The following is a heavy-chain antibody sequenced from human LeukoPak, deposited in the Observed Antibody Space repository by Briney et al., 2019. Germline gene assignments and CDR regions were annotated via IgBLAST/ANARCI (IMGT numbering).Heavy chain of an antibody. CDR2: ISAYNGNT. CDR1: GYTFNSYT. J-gene: IGHJ4*02. CDR3: ARIYGVAVSGAGDY. V-gene: IGHV1-18*01. D-gene: IGHD6-19*01. Sequence: ASVNVSCKTSGYTFNSYTINWVRQAPGQGLEWMGWISAYNGNTKYAQKLQGRVTLTTDTSTSTAYMELRSLRSDDTAVYYCARIYGVAVSGAGDYWGQGTLVTVSS.